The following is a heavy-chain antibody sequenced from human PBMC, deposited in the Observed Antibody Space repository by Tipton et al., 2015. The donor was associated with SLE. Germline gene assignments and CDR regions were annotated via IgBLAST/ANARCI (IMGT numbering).Heavy chain of an antibody. CDR3: ARDKDGYNIFDY. CDR2: ISYDGSNK. Sequence: SLRLSCAASGFTFSSYAMHWVRQAPGKGLEWVAVISYDGSNKYYADSVKGRFTTSRDNSKNTLYLQMNSLRAEDTAVYFCARDKDGYNIFDYWGQGTLVAVSS. CDR1: GFTFSSYA. V-gene: IGHV3-30*04. D-gene: IGHD5-24*01. J-gene: IGHJ4*02.